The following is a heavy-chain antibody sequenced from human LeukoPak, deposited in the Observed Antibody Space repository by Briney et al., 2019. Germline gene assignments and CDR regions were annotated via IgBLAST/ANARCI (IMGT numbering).Heavy chain of an antibody. J-gene: IGHJ5*02. D-gene: IGHD6-19*01. CDR1: GYSISSGFY. Sequence: PSETLSLTCTVSGYSISSGFYWGWIRQPPGKGLEWIGSIYHSGSTNYNPSLKSRVTISVDTSKNQISLKVRSVSAADTAVYYCARDHSSARNFKWFDPWGQGSLVTVSS. CDR2: IYHSGST. V-gene: IGHV4-38-2*02. CDR3: ARDHSSARNFKWFDP.